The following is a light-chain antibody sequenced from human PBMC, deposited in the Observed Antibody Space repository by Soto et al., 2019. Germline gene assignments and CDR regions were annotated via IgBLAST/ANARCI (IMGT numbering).Light chain of an antibody. J-gene: IGKJ4*01. Sequence: DIQMTQSPSSLSASVGDRVTITCRASQSISSYLHWYQQKPGKAPKLLIYAASSLQSGVPSRFSGRGTGTDFTLTISSLQPEDFATYYCQRSFSTPLTVGGGTKVEIK. CDR3: QRSFSTPLT. CDR2: AAS. CDR1: QSISSY. V-gene: IGKV1-39*01.